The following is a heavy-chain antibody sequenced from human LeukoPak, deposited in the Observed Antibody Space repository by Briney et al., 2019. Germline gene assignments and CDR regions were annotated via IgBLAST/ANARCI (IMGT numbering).Heavy chain of an antibody. Sequence: GGSLRLSCAASGFTFSSYGMHWVRQAPGKGLEWVAVISYDGSNKYYADSVKGRFTISRDNAQSSLYLQMNSLRVDDTAVYYCARDRGYSTFDYWGQGTLVTVSS. V-gene: IGHV3-30*03. CDR3: ARDRGYSTFDY. CDR1: GFTFSSYG. D-gene: IGHD4-23*01. CDR2: ISYDGSNK. J-gene: IGHJ4*02.